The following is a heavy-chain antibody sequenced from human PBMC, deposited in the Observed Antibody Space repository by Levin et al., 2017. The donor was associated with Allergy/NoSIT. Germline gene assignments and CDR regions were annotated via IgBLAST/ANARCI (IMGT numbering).Heavy chain of an antibody. D-gene: IGHD2-2*02. CDR3: ARDAIVVVPAAIYYYYGMDV. V-gene: IGHV1-69*04. J-gene: IGHJ6*02. CDR2: IIPILGIA. Sequence: KISCKASGGTFSSYTISWVRQAPGQGLEWMGRIIPILGIANYAQKFQGRVTITADKSTSTAYMELSSLRSEDTAVYYCARDAIVVVPAAIYYYYGMDVWGQGTTVTVSS. CDR1: GGTFSSYT.